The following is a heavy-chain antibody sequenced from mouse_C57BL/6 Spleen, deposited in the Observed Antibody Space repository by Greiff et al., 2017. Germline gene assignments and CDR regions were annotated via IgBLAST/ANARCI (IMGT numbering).Heavy chain of an antibody. Sequence: QVQLQQPGAELVKPGASVKVSCKASGYTFTSYWMHWVKQRPGQGLEWIGRIHPSDSDTNYNQKFKGKATLTVDKSSSTAYMQLSSLTSEDSAVYYCASYYDYEDWFAYWGQGTLVTVSA. CDR3: ASYYDYEDWFAY. CDR1: GYTFTSYW. V-gene: IGHV1-74*01. D-gene: IGHD2-4*01. J-gene: IGHJ3*01. CDR2: IHPSDSDT.